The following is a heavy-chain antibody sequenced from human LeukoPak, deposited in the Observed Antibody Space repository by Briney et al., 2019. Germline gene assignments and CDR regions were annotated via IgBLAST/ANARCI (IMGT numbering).Heavy chain of an antibody. J-gene: IGHJ6*02. CDR3: ARGMHYDFWSGPTPSMDV. D-gene: IGHD3-3*01. V-gene: IGHV4-34*01. CDR2: INHSGST. CDR1: GFTFSSYA. Sequence: GSLRLSCAASGFTFSSYAMSWVRQAPGKGLEWIGEINHSGSTNYNPSLKSRVTISVDTSKNQFSLKLSSVTAADTAVYYCARGMHYDFWSGPTPSMDVWGQGTTVTVSS.